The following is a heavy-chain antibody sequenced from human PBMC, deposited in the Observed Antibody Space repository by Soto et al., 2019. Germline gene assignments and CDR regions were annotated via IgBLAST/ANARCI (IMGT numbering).Heavy chain of an antibody. J-gene: IGHJ4*02. CDR2: IDSDGSRI. CDR3: VRTSLVVAVATREDF. CDR1: RFTFSNYW. D-gene: IGHD2-15*01. Sequence: GGSLRLSCAASRFTFSNYWMHWVRQAPGKGLVWVSRIDSDGSRITYADFVKGRFTISRDNAKNTVYLHMNSLTAEDTAVYYCVRTSLVVAVATREDFWGQGTLVTVSS. V-gene: IGHV3-74*01.